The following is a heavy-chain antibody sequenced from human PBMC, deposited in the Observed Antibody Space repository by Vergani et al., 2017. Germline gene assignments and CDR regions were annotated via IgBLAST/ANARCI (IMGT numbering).Heavy chain of an antibody. CDR1: GFTFNQYS. CDR3: ARDLRLLYNRFDP. D-gene: IGHD1-14*01. CDR2: TWYDGNNK. J-gene: IGHJ5*02. V-gene: IGHV3-33*01. Sequence: QVQLVESGGGVVQPGRSLRLSCAASGFTFNQYSRHWVRQAPGKGLEWVAVTWYDGNNKQYADSVKGRFTISRDNSKSTMYLQMNSLRDEDTGVYYCARDLRLLYNRFDPWGQGTLVTVSS.